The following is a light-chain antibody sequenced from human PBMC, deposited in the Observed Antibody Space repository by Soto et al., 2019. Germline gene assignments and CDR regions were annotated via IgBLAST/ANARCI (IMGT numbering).Light chain of an antibody. J-gene: IGKJ5*01. V-gene: IGKV2-30*02. CDR1: QSLVHSDGIAY. CDR2: KVS. CDR3: MQGTHWPIT. Sequence: DIVMTQPPLSSPVTLGQPASISCRSSQSLVHSDGIAYFSWFQQRPGRSPRRLIYKVSNRDSGVPARFSGSGSGTDFALKISRVEAEDVGVYYCMQGTHWPITFGQGTRLEIK.